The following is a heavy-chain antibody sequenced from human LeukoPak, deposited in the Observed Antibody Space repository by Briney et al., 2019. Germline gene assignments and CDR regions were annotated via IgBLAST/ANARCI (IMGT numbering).Heavy chain of an antibody. D-gene: IGHD3-10*01. CDR3: AAGRFGEI. CDR2: INQDESDK. J-gene: IGHJ4*02. Sequence: GGSLKPSCAASGFTFSSFWMTWVRQAPGKGLEWVANINQDESDKYYVDSVKGRFTISRDNAKNSLYLQMNSLRAEDTAVYYCAAGRFGEIWGQGTLVTVSS. CDR1: GFTFSSFW. V-gene: IGHV3-7*01.